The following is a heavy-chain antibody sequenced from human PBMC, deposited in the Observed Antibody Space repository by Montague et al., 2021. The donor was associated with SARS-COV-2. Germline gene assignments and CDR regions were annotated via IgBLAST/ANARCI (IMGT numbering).Heavy chain of an antibody. CDR1: GGSIANSHKY. J-gene: IGHJ4*02. D-gene: IGHD3-16*01. CDR2: VLYTGTP. V-gene: IGHV4-39*07. CDR3: VAGGDSAKAGAY. Sequence: SETLSLTCTVSGGSIANSHKYWGWVRQPPGKGLEWIGSVLYTGTPYGLPSLTARVTISLDTSKSQFSLKMYSVTAADTATYFCVAGGDSAKAGAYWGQGTLVTVSS.